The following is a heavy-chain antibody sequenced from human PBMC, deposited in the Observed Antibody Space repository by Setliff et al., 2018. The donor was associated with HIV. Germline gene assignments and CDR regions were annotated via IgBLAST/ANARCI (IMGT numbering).Heavy chain of an antibody. J-gene: IGHJ5*02. V-gene: IGHV4-34*01. CDR1: GGSVSGHY. CDR2: ITPSGAT. D-gene: IGHD5-18*01. CDR3: SNWNTTIDEDA. Sequence: SETLSLTCAVYGGSVSGHYWGWFRQPPGKGLEWIGEITPSGATNYLPSLKSRVTMSLDTSKNQFSLKMTSVTAADTALYYCSNWNTTIDEDAWGQGTLVTSP.